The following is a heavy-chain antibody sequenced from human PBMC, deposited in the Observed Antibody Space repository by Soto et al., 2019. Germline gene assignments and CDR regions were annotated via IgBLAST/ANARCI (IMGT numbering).Heavy chain of an antibody. CDR2: IFPGDSDT. V-gene: IGHV5-51*01. CDR1: GYSFTTYW. D-gene: IGHD5-12*01. CDR3: ARHQGPWYSGYDTPWEY. J-gene: IGHJ1*01. Sequence: EVQLVQSGAEVKQPGESLKISCKASGYSFTTYWIGWVRQMPGKGLEWLGLIFPGDSDTKNNPSFQGQVTMSVDRSMNTAYLQLSSLKASDTAIYFCARHQGPWYSGYDTPWEYWGQGTLVTVSS.